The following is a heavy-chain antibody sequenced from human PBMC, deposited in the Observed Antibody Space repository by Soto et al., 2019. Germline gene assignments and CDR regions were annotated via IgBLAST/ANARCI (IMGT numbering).Heavy chain of an antibody. V-gene: IGHV3-23*04. CDR1: GFTFSGYA. D-gene: IGHD3-3*01. J-gene: IGHJ4*01. Sequence: EVQLVESGGGLVQTGGSLRLSCVASGFTFSGYAMSWVRQAPGKGLEWVSGVGAGGDNTKYADSVRGRFTISRENSKNTLHLQMNSLRADDTALYYCAKATYYDFWSGSGPFDDWGHGTQVIVSS. CDR3: AKATYYDFWSGSGPFDD. CDR2: VGAGGDNT.